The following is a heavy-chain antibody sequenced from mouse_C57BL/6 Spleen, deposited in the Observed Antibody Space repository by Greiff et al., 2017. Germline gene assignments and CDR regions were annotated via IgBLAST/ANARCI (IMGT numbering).Heavy chain of an antibody. CDR3: APNWDEGFAC. V-gene: IGHV5-17*01. J-gene: IGHJ3*01. CDR2: ISSGSSTI. D-gene: IGHD4-1*01. Sequence: EVQLVESGGGLVKPGGSLKLSCAASGFTFSDYGMHWVRQAPEKGLEWVAYISSGSSTIYYADTVKGRFTISRDNAKNTLFLQMASLRSADTAMYYCAPNWDEGFACWGQVTLVTVSA. CDR1: GFTFSDYG.